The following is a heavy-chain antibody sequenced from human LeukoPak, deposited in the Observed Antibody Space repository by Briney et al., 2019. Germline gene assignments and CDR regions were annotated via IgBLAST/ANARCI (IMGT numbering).Heavy chain of an antibody. Sequence: GGSLRLSCAASGFTVSSNYMSWVRQAPGKGLEGVAVISYDGSNKYYADSVKGRFTISRDNSRNTLYLQMNSLRAEDTAVYYCAKNYCSGGSCFDYWGQGTLVTVSS. CDR2: ISYDGSNK. D-gene: IGHD2-15*01. CDR3: AKNYCSGGSCFDY. V-gene: IGHV3-30*18. J-gene: IGHJ4*02. CDR1: GFTVSSNY.